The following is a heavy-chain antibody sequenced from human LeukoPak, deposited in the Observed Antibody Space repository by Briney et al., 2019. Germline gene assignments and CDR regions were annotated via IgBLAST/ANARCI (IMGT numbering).Heavy chain of an antibody. CDR2: IYYGGST. CDR3: ARRFGWEPYFDY. V-gene: IGHV4-59*01. J-gene: IGHJ4*02. CDR1: GGSISRYY. D-gene: IGHD1-26*01. Sequence: SETLSLTCTVSGGSISRYYWSWVPQPPGKGLGWIGCIYYGGSTNYNPSLKSRVTISVHTSKNQFSLKLSSVSAAEPAVYYCARRFGWEPYFDYWGQGTLVTVSS.